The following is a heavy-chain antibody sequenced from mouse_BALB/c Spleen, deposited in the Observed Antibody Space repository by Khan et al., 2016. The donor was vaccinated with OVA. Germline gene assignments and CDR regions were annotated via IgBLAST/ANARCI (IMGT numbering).Heavy chain of an antibody. D-gene: IGHD1-1*01. J-gene: IGHJ1*01. V-gene: IGHV3-2*02. CDR2: ISYSGST. CDR3: AIYAENWYFDV. CDR1: GYSITSDYA. Sequence: EVQFQESGPGLVKPSQSLSLTCTVTGYSITSDYAWNWIRQFPGNKLEWMGYISYSGSTSYNPSLKSRISITRDTSKNQFFLQLNSVTTEDTATYYCAIYAENWYFDVWGAGTTVTVSS.